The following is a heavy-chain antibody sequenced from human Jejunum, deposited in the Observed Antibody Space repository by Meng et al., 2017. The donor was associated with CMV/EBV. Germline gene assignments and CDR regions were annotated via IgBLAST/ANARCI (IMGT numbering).Heavy chain of an antibody. CDR1: GFTVSSYG. Sequence: SCAASGFTVSSYGIHWVRQAPGKGLEWVTYADSVKGRFTISRDISKNTLFLQMNSLRPEDTAVYYCAKDLPFVGYCSGASCYSFDYWGQGTLVTVSS. J-gene: IGHJ4*02. D-gene: IGHD2-15*01. CDR3: AKDLPFVGYCSGASCYSFDY. V-gene: IGHV3-30*02.